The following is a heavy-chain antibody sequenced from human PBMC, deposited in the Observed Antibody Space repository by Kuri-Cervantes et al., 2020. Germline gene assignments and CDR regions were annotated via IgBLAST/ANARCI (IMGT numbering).Heavy chain of an antibody. J-gene: IGHJ6*02. CDR3: ARYKPVRGVLYGMDV. CDR2: IYSGGST. V-gene: IGHV3-53*01. Sequence: GESLKISCAASGFTVSSNYMSWVRQAPGKGLEWVSVIYSGGSTYYADSVKGRFTISRDNSKNTLYLQMNSLRAEDTAVYYCARYKPVRGVLYGMDVWGQGTTVTVSS. D-gene: IGHD3-10*01. CDR1: GFTVSSNY.